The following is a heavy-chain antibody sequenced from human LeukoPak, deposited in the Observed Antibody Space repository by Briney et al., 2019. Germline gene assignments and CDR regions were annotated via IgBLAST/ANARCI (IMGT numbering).Heavy chain of an antibody. D-gene: IGHD4-11*01. CDR3: ARLVSNFPDY. Sequence: SETLSLTCTVSGGSISSSSYYWGWIRQPPGKGLEWIGSIYYSGSTHDNPSLKSRVTIFVDTSKNQFSLKLSSVVAADTAVYYCARLVSNFPDYWGQGTLVTVS. J-gene: IGHJ4*02. V-gene: IGHV4-39*01. CDR1: GGSISSSSYY. CDR2: IYYSGST.